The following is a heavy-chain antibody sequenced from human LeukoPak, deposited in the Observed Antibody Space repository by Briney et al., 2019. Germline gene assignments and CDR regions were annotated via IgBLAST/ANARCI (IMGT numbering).Heavy chain of an antibody. CDR3: ARGAGVAALSTLDY. V-gene: IGHV1-8*01. D-gene: IGHD6-13*01. J-gene: IGHJ4*02. CDR2: MNPNSGNT. CDR1: GYTFTSYD. Sequence: ASVKLSCKASGYTFTSYDINWVRQATGQGLEWMGWMNPNSGNTGYAQKFQGRVTMTRNTSISTAYMELSSLRSEDTAVYYCARGAGVAALSTLDYWGQGTLVTVSS.